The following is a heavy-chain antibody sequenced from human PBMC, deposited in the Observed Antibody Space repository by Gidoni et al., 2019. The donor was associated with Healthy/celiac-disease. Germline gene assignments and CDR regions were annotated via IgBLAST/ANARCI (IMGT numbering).Heavy chain of an antibody. V-gene: IGHV3-33*01. Sequence: QVQLVESGGGVVQPGRSVRVSCAASGFTFSSYGMHWVRQAPGKGLEWVAVIWYDGSNKYYADSVKGRFTISRDNSKNTLYLQMNSLRAEDTAVYYCARVETVGATLLLDYWGQGTLVTVSS. D-gene: IGHD1-26*01. J-gene: IGHJ4*02. CDR3: ARVETVGATLLLDY. CDR1: GFTFSSYG. CDR2: IWYDGSNK.